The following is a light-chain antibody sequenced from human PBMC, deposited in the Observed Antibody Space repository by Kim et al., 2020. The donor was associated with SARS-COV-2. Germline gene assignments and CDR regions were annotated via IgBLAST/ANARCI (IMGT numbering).Light chain of an antibody. CDR2: DVS. J-gene: IGLJ3*02. V-gene: IGLV2-14*03. CDR3: SSYTNTNTRV. Sequence: QSITISCTGTSSDVGGYDYVSWYQQHPGNAPKLLIHDVSSRPSGVSDRFSGSKAGIMASLTISGLQAEDEADYYCSSYTNTNTRVFGGGTK. CDR1: SSDVGGYDY.